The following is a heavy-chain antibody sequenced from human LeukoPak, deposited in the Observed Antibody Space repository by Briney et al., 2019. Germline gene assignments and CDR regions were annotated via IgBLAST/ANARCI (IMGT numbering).Heavy chain of an antibody. CDR3: AKEVTSSGWPLAY. CDR2: ISGSGTNT. J-gene: IGHJ4*02. V-gene: IGHV3-23*01. CDR1: GFTFSSDA. D-gene: IGHD6-19*01. Sequence: PGGSLRVSCAASGFTFSSDAMSWVRQAPGKGLEWVSGISGSGTNTYYADSVKGRFTISRDNSKNTLYVQMNSLRANDTAVYYCAKEVTSSGWPLAYWGQGALVTVSS.